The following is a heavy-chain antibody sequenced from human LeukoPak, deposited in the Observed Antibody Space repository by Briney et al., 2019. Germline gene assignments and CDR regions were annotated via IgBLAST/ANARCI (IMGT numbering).Heavy chain of an antibody. CDR1: GFTFSSYS. CDR2: ISSSSSYI. D-gene: IGHD5-24*01. J-gene: IGHJ6*03. CDR3: ASRDYYYYYMDV. Sequence: GGSLRLSCAASGFTFSSYSMNWVRQAPGKGLEWVSSISSSSSYIYYADSVKGRFTISRDNAKTSLYLQMNRLRAEDTAVYYCASRDYYYYYMDVWGKGTTVTVSS. V-gene: IGHV3-21*01.